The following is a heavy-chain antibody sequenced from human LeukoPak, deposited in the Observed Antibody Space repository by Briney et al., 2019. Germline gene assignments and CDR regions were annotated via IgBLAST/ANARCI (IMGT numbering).Heavy chain of an antibody. CDR1: GGSISYFY. J-gene: IGHJ4*02. CDR3: ARVTGRIVATRYFDY. Sequence: SETLSLTCTVSGGSISYFYWSWIRQPAGKGLEWIGRIYTSGSTNYNPSLKSRVTMSVDTSKNQFSLKLSSVTAADTAVYYCARVTGRIVATRYFDYWGQGTLVTVSS. CDR2: IYTSGST. D-gene: IGHD5-12*01. V-gene: IGHV4-4*07.